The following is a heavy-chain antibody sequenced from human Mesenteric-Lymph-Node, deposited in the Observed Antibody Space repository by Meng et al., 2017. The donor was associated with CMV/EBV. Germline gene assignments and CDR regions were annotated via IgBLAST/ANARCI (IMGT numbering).Heavy chain of an antibody. V-gene: IGHV4-39*01. CDR2: VHHSGTT. CDR3: ARRGNYDSDYSEY. CDR1: GDSISNSTYY. J-gene: IGHJ4*02. Sequence: QLQGSAPGLVRPSGPLSLSCIVSGDSISNSTYYWTWIRQPPGKGLEWIGSVHHSGTTYYNPSLKGRLTISVDTSANLFSLRLTTVTAADTATYYCARRGNYDSDYSEYWGQGTLVTVSS. D-gene: IGHD3-22*01.